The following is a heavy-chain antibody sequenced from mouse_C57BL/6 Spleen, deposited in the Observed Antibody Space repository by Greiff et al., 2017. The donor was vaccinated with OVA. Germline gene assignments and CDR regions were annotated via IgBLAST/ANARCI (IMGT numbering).Heavy chain of an antibody. J-gene: IGHJ2*01. Sequence: LQQPGAELVMPGASVKLSCKASGYTFTSYWMHWVKQRPGQGLEWIGEIDPSDSYTNYNQKFKGKSTLTVDKSSSTAYMQLSSLTSEDSAVYYWARSGYYYFDYWGQGTTLTVAS. V-gene: IGHV1-69*01. CDR2: IDPSDSYT. CDR3: ARSGYYYFDY. CDR1: GYTFTSYW. D-gene: IGHD2-3*01.